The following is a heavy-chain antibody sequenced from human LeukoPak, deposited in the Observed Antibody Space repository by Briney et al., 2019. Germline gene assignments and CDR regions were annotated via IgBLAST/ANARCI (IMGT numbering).Heavy chain of an antibody. J-gene: IGHJ4*02. CDR3: SRASSSVPNLLDY. CDR1: GLPFSSNW. D-gene: IGHD6-19*01. Sequence: GGTLRLFCAASGLPFSSNWMLWARHGPGKGLVWVSRISTDGSSTIYADVVEGRFTIPRDHAKNTLHLQMNSLRAEDTAVYYCSRASSSVPNLLDYWGQGTLVTVSS. V-gene: IGHV3-74*01. CDR2: ISTDGSST.